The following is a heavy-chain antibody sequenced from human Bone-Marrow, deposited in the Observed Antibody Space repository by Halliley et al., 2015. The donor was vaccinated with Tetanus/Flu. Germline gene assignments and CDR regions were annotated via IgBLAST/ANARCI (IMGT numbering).Heavy chain of an antibody. CDR2: LYYTDRT. CDR1: NDSIKGYF. Sequence: TLSLTCTISNDSIKGYFWTWIRQSPGKGLEWIGYLYYTDRTSYNPSLQSRVTISGDTSKNQFSLRLTSVTAADTGVYYCARGVVAARPRAFDIWGQGTMVTVSS. J-gene: IGHJ3*02. CDR3: ARGVVAARPRAFDI. D-gene: IGHD6-6*01. V-gene: IGHV4-59*01.